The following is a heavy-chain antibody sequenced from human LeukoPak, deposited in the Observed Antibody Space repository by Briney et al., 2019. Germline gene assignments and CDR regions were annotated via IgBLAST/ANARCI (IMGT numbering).Heavy chain of an antibody. D-gene: IGHD3-22*01. CDR3: ARGHYYESSPGAFDI. CDR2: IYSGGGT. V-gene: IGHV3-53*01. CDR1: GLTVSSNY. Sequence: GGSLRLSCAASGLTVSSNYMSWVRQAPGKGLEWVSVIYSGGGTHYADSVKGRFTISRDNSKNTLFLQMSSLRAEDTAVYYCARGHYYESSPGAFDIWGQGTMVTVSS. J-gene: IGHJ3*02.